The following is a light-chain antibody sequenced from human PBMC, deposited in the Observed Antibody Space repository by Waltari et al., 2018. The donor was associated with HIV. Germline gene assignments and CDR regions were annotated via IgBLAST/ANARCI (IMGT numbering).Light chain of an antibody. CDR3: QVWDSDSDHVV. J-gene: IGLJ2*01. V-gene: IGLV3-21*04. CDR1: NIGNKN. CDR2: YDR. Sequence: SYVLTQPPSVSVAPGKTATITCGGNNIGNKNVNWYQQKPGQAPVVVIFYDRDRPSGIPERFSGSSSANMATRTISRVEAGDEADYYCQVWDSDSDHVVFGVGTKLTVL.